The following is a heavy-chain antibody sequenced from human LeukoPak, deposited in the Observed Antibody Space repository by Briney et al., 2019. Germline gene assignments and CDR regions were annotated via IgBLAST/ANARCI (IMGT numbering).Heavy chain of an antibody. Sequence: GGSLRLSCSASGFTFSSYSMHWVRQTPGKGLEYVSAISSNGGTTYYIDSVKGRFTISRDNSKNIVYLQMNSLRPEDTAVYYCVKGGPALMVTTTSVDFWGQGSLVTVSS. CDR1: GFTFSSYS. J-gene: IGHJ4*02. D-gene: IGHD4-17*01. CDR3: VKGGPALMVTTTSVDF. CDR2: ISSNGGTT. V-gene: IGHV3-64D*06.